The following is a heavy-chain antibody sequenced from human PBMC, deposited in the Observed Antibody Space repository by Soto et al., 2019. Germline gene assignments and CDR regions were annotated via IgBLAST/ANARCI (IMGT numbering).Heavy chain of an antibody. CDR1: GGSFGSYT. D-gene: IGHD5-12*01. Sequence: SVKVSCKASGGSFGSYTISWVRQAAGQGLEWMGRIIPILGIANYAQKFQGRVTITADKSTSTAYMELSSLRSEDTAVYYCASDALAPRVSTTPYNWYDPWGQATLVTVSS. CDR3: ASDALAPRVSTTPYNWYDP. CDR2: IIPILGIA. V-gene: IGHV1-69*02. J-gene: IGHJ5*02.